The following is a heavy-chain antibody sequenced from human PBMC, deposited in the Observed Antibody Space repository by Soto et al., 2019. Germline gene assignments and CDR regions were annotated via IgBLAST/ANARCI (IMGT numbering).Heavy chain of an antibody. Sequence: WGSLRLSCAASGFTFTTYWMTWVRQAPGKGLEWVANINQDGSKKYYVDSLMGRFTISRDNAQNSVYLEMNSLRVEDTAVYYCSRDNAAGWSTDVWGQGTTVTVSS. CDR1: GFTFTTYW. D-gene: IGHD2-15*01. CDR3: SRDNAAGWSTDV. CDR2: INQDGSKK. J-gene: IGHJ6*02. V-gene: IGHV3-7*01.